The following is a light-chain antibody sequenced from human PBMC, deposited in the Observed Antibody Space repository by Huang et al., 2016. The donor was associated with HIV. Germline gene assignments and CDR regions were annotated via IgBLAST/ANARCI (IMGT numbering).Light chain of an antibody. Sequence: DIQMTQSPSSLSASVGDRISITCRASQSISTFLNWYQQKPGKAPKLLIYAASNLHSGVSSRFSGTGSLTHFTLTITSRLPDDFASYFCQQTYSVPLTFGGGTKVEMK. CDR3: QQTYSVPLT. CDR1: QSISTF. CDR2: AAS. J-gene: IGKJ4*01. V-gene: IGKV1-39*01.